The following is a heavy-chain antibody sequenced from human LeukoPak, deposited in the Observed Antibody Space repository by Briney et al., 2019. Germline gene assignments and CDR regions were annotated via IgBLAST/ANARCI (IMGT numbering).Heavy chain of an antibody. D-gene: IGHD3-10*01. V-gene: IGHV3-21*04. J-gene: IGHJ4*02. CDR1: GFTFSTYS. Sequence: PGGSLRLSCAGSGFTFSTYSMNWVRQAPGKGLEWVSCISSSNSYIYYADSVKGRFTISRDNAKNSLYLQMNSLRAEDTAVYYCARVPYGSGSYQFDYWGQGTLVTVSS. CDR3: ARVPYGSGSYQFDY. CDR2: ISSSNSYI.